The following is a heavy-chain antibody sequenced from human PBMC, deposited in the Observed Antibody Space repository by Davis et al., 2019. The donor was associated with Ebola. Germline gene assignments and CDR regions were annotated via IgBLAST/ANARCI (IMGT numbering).Heavy chain of an antibody. V-gene: IGHV3-7*01. J-gene: IGHJ6*02. CDR3: ARDYYVYFDSTGMDV. D-gene: IGHD3-10*02. CDR2: IKRDESEK. CDR1: GFGFGSDW. Sequence: GESLKISCEASGFGFGSDWMSWVRQAPGKGLEWVANIKRDESEKYYVESVRGRFTISRDNAKHSLYLQMNNLRAEDTGVYYCARDYYVYFDSTGMDVWGQGTTVTVSS.